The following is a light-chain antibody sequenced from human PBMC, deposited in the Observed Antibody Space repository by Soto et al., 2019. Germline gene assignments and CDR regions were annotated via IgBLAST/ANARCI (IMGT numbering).Light chain of an antibody. J-gene: IGLJ1*01. CDR2: EVN. CDR1: SSDVGGYNY. V-gene: IGLV2-8*01. CDR3: SSYAGSSNV. Sequence: QSALTQPPSASGSPGQSVDISCIGTSSDVGGYNYVSWYQQHPGKAPKLMIYEVNKRPSGVPDRFSGSKSGNTASLTVSGLQAEDEADYYCSSYAGSSNVFGTGPKLTVL.